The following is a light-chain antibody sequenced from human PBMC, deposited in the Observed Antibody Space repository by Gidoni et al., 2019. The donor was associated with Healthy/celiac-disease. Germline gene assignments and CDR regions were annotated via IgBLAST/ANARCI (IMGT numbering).Light chain of an antibody. CDR3: QQYNSYSLT. V-gene: IGKV1-5*01. J-gene: IGKJ4*01. CDR1: QSISSW. CDR2: DAS. Sequence: DIQMTQSPSTLSASVGDRVTVTCRASQSISSWLAWYQQRPGKAPKLLIYDASNLGSGVPSRFSGSGSGTEFTLTISSLQPDDFSTYYFQQYNSYSLTFXGXTKVEIK.